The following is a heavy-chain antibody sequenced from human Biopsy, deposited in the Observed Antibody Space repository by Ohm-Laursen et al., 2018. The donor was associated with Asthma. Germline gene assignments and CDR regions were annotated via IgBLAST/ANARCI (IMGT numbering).Heavy chain of an antibody. J-gene: IGHJ4*02. V-gene: IGHV4-31*03. Sequence: TLSLTCTVSYGSITSGGYYWTWIRQHPGKGLEWIGFIYYNGSTYYNPSLKSRVSISIDTSKNQFSLKLSSVTAADTAVYYCARAQDYYDSRGYYRSFDYWGQGTLVTVSS. CDR3: ARAQDYYDSRGYYRSFDY. CDR2: IYYNGST. CDR1: YGSITSGGYY. D-gene: IGHD3-22*01.